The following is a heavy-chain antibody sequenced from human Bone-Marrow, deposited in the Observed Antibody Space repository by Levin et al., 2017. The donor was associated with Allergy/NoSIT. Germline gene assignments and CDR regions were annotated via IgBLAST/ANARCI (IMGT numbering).Heavy chain of an antibody. J-gene: IGHJ4*02. V-gene: IGHV4-39*01. D-gene: IGHD1-26*01. CDR1: GDSIISSSYY. CDR3: ATNSGSYLRYFDF. CDR2: FYYSGNT. Sequence: GSLRLSCTVSGDSIISSSYYWGWIRQPPGKGLEWIGSFYYSGNTYHNPSLRSRVTISVDTSKNQFTLKLTSVTAADTALYYCATNSGSYLRYFDFWGQGTLVTVSS.